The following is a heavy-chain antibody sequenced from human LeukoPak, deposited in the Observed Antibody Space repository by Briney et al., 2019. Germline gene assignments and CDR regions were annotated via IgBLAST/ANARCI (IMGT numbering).Heavy chain of an antibody. V-gene: IGHV4-34*01. CDR2: IDHSGST. CDR3: ARAPNCSSTSCYYDY. D-gene: IGHD2-2*01. Sequence: SETLSLTCAVYGGSFSGYYWSWIRQPPGKGLEWIGEIDHSGSTNYNPSLKSRVTISVDTSKNQFSLKLSSVTAADTAVYYCARAPNCSSTSCYYDYWGQGTLVTVSS. J-gene: IGHJ4*02. CDR1: GGSFSGYY.